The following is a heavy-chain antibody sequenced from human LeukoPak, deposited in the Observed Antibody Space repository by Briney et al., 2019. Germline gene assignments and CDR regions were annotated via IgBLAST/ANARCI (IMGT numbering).Heavy chain of an antibody. J-gene: IGHJ4*02. CDR1: GFNFRDHW. Sequence: GGSLRLSCAASGFNFRDHWMDWARQAPGKGLEWVGHIKTDGSETYYLDSLRGRFSISRDNTNNALYLQMNSLRVEDTAVYYCVKNNGWFHLAQWGQGTLVTVSS. D-gene: IGHD6-19*01. CDR3: VKNNGWFHLAQ. CDR2: IKTDGSET. V-gene: IGHV3-7*03.